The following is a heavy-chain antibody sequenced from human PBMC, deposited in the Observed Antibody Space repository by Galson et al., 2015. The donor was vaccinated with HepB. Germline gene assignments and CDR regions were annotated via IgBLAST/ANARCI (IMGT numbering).Heavy chain of an antibody. V-gene: IGHV3-30*18. CDR1: GFTFSSYG. D-gene: IGHD6-19*01. Sequence: SLRLSCAASGFTFSSYGMHWVRQAPGKGLEWVAVISYDGSNKYYADSVKGRFTISRDNSKNTLYLQMNSLRAEDTAVYYCAKDSGRGVSSGQRGVDPWGQGTLVTVSS. CDR2: ISYDGSNK. J-gene: IGHJ5*02. CDR3: AKDSGRGVSSGQRGVDP.